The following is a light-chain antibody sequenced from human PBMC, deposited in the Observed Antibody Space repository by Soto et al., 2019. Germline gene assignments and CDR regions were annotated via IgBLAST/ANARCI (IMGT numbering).Light chain of an antibody. CDR3: SSYTSSSTYV. Sequence: QSVLGQPASVSGSAGQSITISCTGTGSDVGGYNYVSWYQQHPGKAPKLMIYEVSNRPSGVSNRFSGSKSGNTASLTISGLQAEDEADYYCSSYTSSSTYVFGTGTKVTVL. CDR1: GSDVGGYNY. J-gene: IGLJ1*01. V-gene: IGLV2-14*01. CDR2: EVS.